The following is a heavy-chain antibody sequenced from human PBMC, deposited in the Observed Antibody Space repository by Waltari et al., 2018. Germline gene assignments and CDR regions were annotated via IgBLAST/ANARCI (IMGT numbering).Heavy chain of an antibody. CDR1: RSAFNNDI. CDR3: AREGYTSGRAGNFDY. Sequence: LVESGGAVVQSGRSLRLSCASSRSAFNNDIRHWVRQAPGKGLDWVSAMSYDGYSSYYADSVKGLFTISRDDSLKTVYLQLDSLRVEDTAVYYCAREGYTSGRAGNFDYWGQGTLVTVSS. J-gene: IGHJ4*02. CDR2: MSYDGYSS. V-gene: IGHV3-30-3*01. D-gene: IGHD2-15*01.